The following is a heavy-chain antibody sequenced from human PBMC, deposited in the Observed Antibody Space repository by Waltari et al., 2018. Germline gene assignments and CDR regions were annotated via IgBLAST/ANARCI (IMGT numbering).Heavy chain of an antibody. CDR2: INHSGST. CDR3: ARVLPGYYYDSSGYADDAFDI. D-gene: IGHD3-22*01. J-gene: IGHJ3*02. CDR1: GGSFSGYY. Sequence: QVQLQQWGAGLLKPSETLSLTCAVYGGSFSGYYWSWIRQPPGKGLGWIGEINHSGSTNYNPSLKSRVTISVDTSKNQFSLKLSSVTAADTAVYYCARVLPGYYYDSSGYADDAFDIWGQGTMVTVSS. V-gene: IGHV4-34*01.